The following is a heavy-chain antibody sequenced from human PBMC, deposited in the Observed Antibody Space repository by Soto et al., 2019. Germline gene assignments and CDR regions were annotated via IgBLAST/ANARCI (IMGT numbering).Heavy chain of an antibody. CDR1: GFTFSTYA. J-gene: IGHJ4*02. D-gene: IGHD5-12*01. Sequence: GGSLRLSCAASGFTFSTYAMSWVRQAPGKGLEWVSTITGSGGSTYYAESVKGRFTISRDNSKNTLYLQMNSLRAEDTAVYYCAKRRDGYNSHWGQGTLVTVSS. V-gene: IGHV3-23*01. CDR2: ITGSGGST. CDR3: AKRRDGYNSH.